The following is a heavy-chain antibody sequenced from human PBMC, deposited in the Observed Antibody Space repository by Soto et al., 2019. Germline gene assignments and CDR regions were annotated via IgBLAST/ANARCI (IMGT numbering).Heavy chain of an antibody. Sequence: EVQLLESGGGLVQPGGSLRLSCAASGFTFSSYAMSWVRQAPGKGLEWVSAISGSGGSTYYADSVKGRFTISRDNSKNTLYLQMNSLRAEDTAVYYCAKAEGGYCTNGVCSTEGWFDPWGQGTLVTVSS. D-gene: IGHD2-8*01. CDR2: ISGSGGST. CDR3: AKAEGGYCTNGVCSTEGWFDP. J-gene: IGHJ5*02. V-gene: IGHV3-23*01. CDR1: GFTFSSYA.